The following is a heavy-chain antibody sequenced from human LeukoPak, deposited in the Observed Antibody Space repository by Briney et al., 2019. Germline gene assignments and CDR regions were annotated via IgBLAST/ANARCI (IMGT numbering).Heavy chain of an antibody. V-gene: IGHV3-9*01. D-gene: IGHD3-10*02. CDR2: ISWNSGSI. Sequence: PGRSLRLSCAASGFTFDDYAMHWVRQAPGKGLEWVSGISWNSGSIGYADSVKGRFTISRDNSKNTLYLQMNSLRAEDTAVYYCAKDSGYVYWGQGTLVTVSS. CDR3: AKDSGYVY. CDR1: GFTFDDYA. J-gene: IGHJ4*02.